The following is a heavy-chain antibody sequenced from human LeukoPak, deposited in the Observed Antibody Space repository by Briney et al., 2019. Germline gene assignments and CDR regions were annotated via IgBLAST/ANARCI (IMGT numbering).Heavy chain of an antibody. J-gene: IGHJ4*02. CDR3: ARRGLRFLTWGY. CDR1: GYSISSGYY. Sequence: KSSETLSLTCTVSGYSISSGYYWGWIRPPPGKGLEWIGSIYHSGSTYYNPSLKSRVTISVDTSKNQFSLKLSSVTAADTAVYYCARRGLRFLTWGYWGQGTLVTVSS. D-gene: IGHD3-3*01. V-gene: IGHV4-38-2*02. CDR2: IYHSGST.